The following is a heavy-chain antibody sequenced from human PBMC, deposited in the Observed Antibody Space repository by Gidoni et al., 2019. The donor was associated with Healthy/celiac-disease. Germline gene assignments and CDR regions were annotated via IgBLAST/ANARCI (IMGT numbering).Heavy chain of an antibody. D-gene: IGHD6-19*01. J-gene: IGHJ6*02. CDR3: AKDIVAVAGRSLYYYGMDV. CDR1: GFTFSSYA. Sequence: EVQLVESGGGLVQPGGSLRLSCAASGFTFSSYAMSWVRQAPGKGLEWVSAISGSGGSTYYADSVKGRFTISRDNSKNTLYLQMNSLRAEDTAVYYCAKDIVAVAGRSLYYYGMDVWGQGTTVTVSS. V-gene: IGHV3-23*04. CDR2: ISGSGGST.